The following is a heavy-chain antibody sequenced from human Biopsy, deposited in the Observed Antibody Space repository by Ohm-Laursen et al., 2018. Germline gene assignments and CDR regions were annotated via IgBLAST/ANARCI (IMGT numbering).Heavy chain of an antibody. V-gene: IGHV1-2*02. CDR2: INPNSGNA. CDR1: GYTFAGYY. CDR3: ARVPAYPSIDGYYGLDL. Sequence: ASVTVSCKASGYTFAGYYLHWVRQAPGHGLEWMGWINPNSGNANYAQSFQGRLTVTRDTSISTAYMELTSLTFDDTAIYFCARVPAYPSIDGYYGLDLWGQGTTVIGSS. D-gene: IGHD3-9*01. J-gene: IGHJ6*02.